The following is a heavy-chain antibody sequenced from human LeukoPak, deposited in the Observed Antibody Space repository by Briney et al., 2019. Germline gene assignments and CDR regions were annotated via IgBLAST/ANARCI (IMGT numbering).Heavy chain of an antibody. CDR2: VIPIYGTT. J-gene: IGHJ6*03. CDR1: GGTFRTYA. D-gene: IGHD3-3*01. Sequence: ASVKVSCKASGGTFRTYAISWVRQAPGQGLEWMGGVIPIYGTTDYAQKFQGRVAITTDESTTTGYMELSSLTSEDTAVYYCARGGPFSSGDYLHFYFYYTDVWGEGTTVTVSS. V-gene: IGHV1-69*05. CDR3: ARGGPFSSGDYLHFYFYYTDV.